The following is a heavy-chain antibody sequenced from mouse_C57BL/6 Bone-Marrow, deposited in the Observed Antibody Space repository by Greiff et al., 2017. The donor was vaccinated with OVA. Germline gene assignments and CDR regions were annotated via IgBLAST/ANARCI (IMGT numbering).Heavy chain of an antibody. CDR3: ARKGNYGSSY. J-gene: IGHJ2*01. V-gene: IGHV1-61*01. Sequence: QVQLQQPGAELVRPGSSVKLSCKASGYTFTSYWMDWVKQRPGQGLEWIGNIYPSDSETHYNQKFKDKATLTVAKSSSTAYMQPSSLTSEDSAVYYCARKGNYGSSYWGQGTTLTVSS. CDR2: IYPSDSET. D-gene: IGHD1-1*01. CDR1: GYTFTSYW.